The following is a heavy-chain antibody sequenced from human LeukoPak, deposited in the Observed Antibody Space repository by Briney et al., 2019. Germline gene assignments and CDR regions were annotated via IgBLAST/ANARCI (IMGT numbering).Heavy chain of an antibody. V-gene: IGHV1-3*01. CDR1: GYTFTSYA. CDR2: INAGNGNT. D-gene: IGHD4-23*01. Sequence: GGSLRLSCAASGYTFTSYAMHWVRQAPGQRLEWMGWINAGNGNTKYSQKFQGRVTITRDTSASTAYMELSSLRSEDTAVYYCARDDYGGNSQWAFDIWGQGTMVTVSS. J-gene: IGHJ3*02. CDR3: ARDDYGGNSQWAFDI.